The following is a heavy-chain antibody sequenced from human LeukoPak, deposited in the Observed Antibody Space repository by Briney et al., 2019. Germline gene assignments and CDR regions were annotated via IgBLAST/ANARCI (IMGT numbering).Heavy chain of an antibody. D-gene: IGHD6-13*01. CDR3: ARVSSSSWFAPFDY. J-gene: IGHJ4*02. CDR1: GGSISRYY. CDR2: IYYSGST. V-gene: IGHV4-59*01. Sequence: SETLSLTCTVSGGSISRYYWSWIRQPPEKGLEWIGYIYYSGSTNYNPSLKSRVTISVDTSKNQFSLKLNSVTAADTAVYYCARVSSSSWFAPFDYWGQGTLVTVSS.